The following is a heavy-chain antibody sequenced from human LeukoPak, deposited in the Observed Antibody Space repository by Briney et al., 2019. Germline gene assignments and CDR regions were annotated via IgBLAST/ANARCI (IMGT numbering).Heavy chain of an antibody. CDR1: GFTFSSYG. D-gene: IGHD6-19*01. V-gene: IGHV3-30*18. J-gene: IGHJ4*02. Sequence: GGSLRLSCAAAGFTFSSYGMHWVRQAPGKGLEWVAVISYDGSNKYYADSVKGRFTISRDNSKNTLYLQMNSLRAEDTAVYYCAKDGGGGWPQYWGRGTLVTVSS. CDR2: ISYDGSNK. CDR3: AKDGGGGWPQY.